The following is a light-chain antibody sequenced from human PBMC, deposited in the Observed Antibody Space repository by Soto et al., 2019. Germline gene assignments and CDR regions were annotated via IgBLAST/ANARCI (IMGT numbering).Light chain of an antibody. CDR3: HQLNSSLLLT. V-gene: IGKV1-9*01. CDR2: AAS. J-gene: IGKJ3*01. CDR1: QGISCY. Sequence: IQLTQSPSSLSASVGDRVTITCRASQGISCYFAWYQQKPGKAPTLLCYAASTFQGGVPSRFSRSGSGTDFTPTTSRLQQEDYANYYCHQLNSSLLLTFGAGTKVAIK.